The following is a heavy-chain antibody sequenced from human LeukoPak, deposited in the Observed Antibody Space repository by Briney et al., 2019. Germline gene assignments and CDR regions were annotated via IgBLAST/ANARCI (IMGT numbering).Heavy chain of an antibody. J-gene: IGHJ4*02. Sequence: GGSLRLSCAASGFTVSNNYMSWVRQAPGKGLEWVSLIYSGGSTYYADTVRGRFTISRDSSKNTLYLQLNSLRAEDTAVYYCAKDSRLLTVVPAAVFIDYWGQGTLVTVSS. D-gene: IGHD2-2*01. V-gene: IGHV3-66*01. CDR1: GFTVSNNY. CDR2: IYSGGST. CDR3: AKDSRLLTVVPAAVFIDY.